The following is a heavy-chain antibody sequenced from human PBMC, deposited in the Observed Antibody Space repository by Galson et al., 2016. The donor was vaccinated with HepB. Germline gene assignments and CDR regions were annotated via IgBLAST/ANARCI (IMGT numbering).Heavy chain of an antibody. J-gene: IGHJ5*02. Sequence: CKASGYTFTGYSMHWVRQAPGQGLEWMGWINPNSGGTNYAQKFQGWVTITRATSISTAYMELSRLRSDDTAVYYCARDNTNWFDPWGQGTLVTVSS. CDR2: INPNSGGT. CDR1: GYTFTGYS. V-gene: IGHV1-2*04. D-gene: IGHD2/OR15-2a*01. CDR3: ARDNTNWFDP.